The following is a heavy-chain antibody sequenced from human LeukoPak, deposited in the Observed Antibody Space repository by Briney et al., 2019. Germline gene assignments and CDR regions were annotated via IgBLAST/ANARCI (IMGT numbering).Heavy chain of an antibody. J-gene: IGHJ4*02. D-gene: IGHD5-24*01. CDR3: AKEMYGYKILWDY. CDR2: ISGDGGST. V-gene: IGHV3-43*02. Sequence: GGSLTLTCAASGFTLDDYAMHWVRQAPGKGLEWVSLISGDGGSTYYADSVKGRFTISRDNSKNSLYLQMNSLRTEDTALYYCAKEMYGYKILWDYWGQGTLVTVSS. CDR1: GFTLDDYA.